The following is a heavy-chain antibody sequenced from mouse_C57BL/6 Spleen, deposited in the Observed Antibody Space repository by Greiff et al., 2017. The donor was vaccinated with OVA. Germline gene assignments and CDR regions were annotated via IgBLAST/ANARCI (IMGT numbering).Heavy chain of an antibody. D-gene: IGHD2-5*01. CDR1: GFSLTSYG. CDR2: IWSGGST. CDR3: ARSGGYYSNFFDY. J-gene: IGHJ2*01. Sequence: VKLMESGPGLVQPSQSLSITCTVSGFSLTSYGVHWVRQSPGKGLEWLGVIWSGGSTDYNAAFISRLSISKDNSKSQVFFKMNSLQADDTAIYYCARSGGYYSNFFDYWGQGTTLTVSS. V-gene: IGHV2-2*01.